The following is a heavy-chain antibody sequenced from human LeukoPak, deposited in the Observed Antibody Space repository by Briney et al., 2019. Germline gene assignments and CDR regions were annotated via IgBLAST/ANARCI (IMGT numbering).Heavy chain of an antibody. Sequence: PGGSQRLSCAASGFTFSSYAMSWVRQAPGKGLEWVSAISGSGYNTYYADSVKGRFTISRDNSKNTLYLQMNSLRDEDTALYYCAKDFRYSGSYSNYDAFDIWGQGTMVTVSS. CDR3: AKDFRYSGSYSNYDAFDI. J-gene: IGHJ3*02. CDR2: ISGSGYNT. V-gene: IGHV3-23*01. D-gene: IGHD1-26*01. CDR1: GFTFSSYA.